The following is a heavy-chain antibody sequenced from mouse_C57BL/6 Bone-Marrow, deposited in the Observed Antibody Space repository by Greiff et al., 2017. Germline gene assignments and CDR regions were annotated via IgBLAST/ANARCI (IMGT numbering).Heavy chain of an antibody. D-gene: IGHD4-1*01. Sequence: VQLQQSGAELVRPGASVKLSCKASGYTFTDYYINWVKQRPGQGLEWIARIYPGSGNTYYNEKFKGKATLTAEKSSSTAYMQLSSLTSADSAVYFCAREGLGADYWGQGTTLTVSS. CDR1: GYTFTDYY. V-gene: IGHV1-76*01. CDR2: IYPGSGNT. J-gene: IGHJ2*01. CDR3: AREGLGADY.